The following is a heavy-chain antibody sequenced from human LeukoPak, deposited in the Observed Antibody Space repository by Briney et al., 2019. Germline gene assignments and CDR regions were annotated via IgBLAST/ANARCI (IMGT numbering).Heavy chain of an antibody. D-gene: IGHD4-23*01. V-gene: IGHV3-30-3*01. CDR2: ISYDANDK. J-gene: IGHJ4*02. Sequence: GGSLRLSCAASGFTFSSYAMHWVRQAPGKGLEWVAVISYDANDKYYADSVKGRFTISRDNSKNTLYLQMNSLRAEDTALYYCARGPITRGVTPSDYWGQGTLVTVSS. CDR3: ARGPITRGVTPSDY. CDR1: GFTFSSYA.